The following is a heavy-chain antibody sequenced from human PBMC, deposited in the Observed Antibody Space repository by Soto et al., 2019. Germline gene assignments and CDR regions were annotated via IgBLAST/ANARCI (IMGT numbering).Heavy chain of an antibody. V-gene: IGHV3-72*01. CDR1: GFTFSDHY. CDR3: TRAVLLTGKTHFDK. D-gene: IGHD1-1*01. J-gene: IGHJ4*02. CDR2: SRNKANSYTT. Sequence: EVQLVESGGGLVQPGGSLRLSCAASGFTFSDHYMDWVRQAPGKGLEWVGRSRNKANSYTTGYAASVKGRFTVSRDDSQNSLYLQMNGLKTEDTAVYYCTRAVLLTGKTHFDKWGQGTLVTVSS.